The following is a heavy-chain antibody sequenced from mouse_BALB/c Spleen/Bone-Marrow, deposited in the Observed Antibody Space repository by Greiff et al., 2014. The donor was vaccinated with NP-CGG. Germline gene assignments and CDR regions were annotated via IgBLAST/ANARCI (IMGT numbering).Heavy chain of an antibody. D-gene: IGHD1-2*01. Sequence: EVHLVESGGGLVKPGESLKFSCAASGITVSSYTMSWVRQTPEKRLEWVASITGGGTTYYPDSAKGRFTISRDNARNILYLQVSSLRSEDTAIYYCARHYGYVDAMDYWGQGTSVTVSS. V-gene: IGHV5-6-5*01. CDR1: GITVSSYT. CDR2: ITGGGTT. J-gene: IGHJ4*01. CDR3: ARHYGYVDAMDY.